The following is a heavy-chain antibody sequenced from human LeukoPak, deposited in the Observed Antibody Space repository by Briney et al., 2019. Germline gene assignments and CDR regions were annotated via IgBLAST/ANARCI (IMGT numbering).Heavy chain of an antibody. V-gene: IGHV4-59*01. CDR3: ARDPEPYYDILTGYYV. CDR1: GGSISTYY. D-gene: IGHD3-9*01. J-gene: IGHJ4*02. CDR2: IYNSGST. Sequence: SETLSLTCTVSGGSISTYYWSWIRKPPGKGLEWIGHIYNSGSTNYNPSLKSRVTISVDTSKNQFSLKLSSVTAADTAVYYCARDPEPYYDILTGYYVWGQGTLVTVSS.